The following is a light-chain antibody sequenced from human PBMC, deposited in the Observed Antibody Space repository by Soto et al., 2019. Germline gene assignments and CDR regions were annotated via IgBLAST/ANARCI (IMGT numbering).Light chain of an antibody. CDR1: QSISSY. CDR3: QQYDNWPLT. V-gene: IGKV1-39*01. Sequence: DIQMTQSPSSLSASVGDRVTITCRASQSISSYLNWYQQKPGKAPKLLIYAASSLQSGVPSRFSGSGSGTDFILTISSLQSEDFGVYFCQQYDNWPLTFGGGTKVDIK. J-gene: IGKJ4*01. CDR2: AAS.